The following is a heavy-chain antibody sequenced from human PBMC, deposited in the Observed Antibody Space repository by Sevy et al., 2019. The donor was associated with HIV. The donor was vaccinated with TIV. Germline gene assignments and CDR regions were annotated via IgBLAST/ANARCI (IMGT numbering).Heavy chain of an antibody. D-gene: IGHD3-22*01. CDR3: ARDRYYDASGYYYYYYGMDV. J-gene: IGHJ6*02. Sequence: GESLKISCAASGLSVSDNYMNWVRQAPGKGLELVSVIYSDGRTYYADSVKGRFTISRDNSKNTLYLHMNNLRPEDTAVYYCARDRYYDASGYYYYYYGMDVWGQGTTVTVSS. CDR2: IYSDGRT. V-gene: IGHV3-66*01. CDR1: GLSVSDNY.